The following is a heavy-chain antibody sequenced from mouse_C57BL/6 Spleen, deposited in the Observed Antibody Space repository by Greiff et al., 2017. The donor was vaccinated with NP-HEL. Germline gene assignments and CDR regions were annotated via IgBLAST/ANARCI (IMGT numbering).Heavy chain of an antibody. Sequence: EVKLMESGGGLVKPGGSLKLSCAASGFTFSSYAMSWVRQTPEKRLEWVATISDGGSYTYYPDNVKGRFTISRDNAKNNLYLQMSHLKSEDTAMYYCARGDDGYYAWFAYWGQGTLVTVSA. CDR1: GFTFSSYA. CDR2: ISDGGSYT. J-gene: IGHJ3*01. V-gene: IGHV5-4*03. CDR3: ARGDDGYYAWFAY. D-gene: IGHD2-3*01.